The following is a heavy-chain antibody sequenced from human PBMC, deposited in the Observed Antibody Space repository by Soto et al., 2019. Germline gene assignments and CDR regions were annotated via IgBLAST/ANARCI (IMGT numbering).Heavy chain of an antibody. Sequence: PSETLSLTCTVSGGSISSGGYYWSWIRQHSGKGLEWIGYIYYSGSTYYNPSLKSRVTISVDTSKNQFSLRLSSVTAADTAVYYCARDNASGDYVWGSYRPYGMDVWGQGTTVTVSS. J-gene: IGHJ6*02. V-gene: IGHV4-31*03. D-gene: IGHD3-16*02. CDR1: GGSISSGGYY. CDR3: ARDNASGDYVWGSYRPYGMDV. CDR2: IYYSGST.